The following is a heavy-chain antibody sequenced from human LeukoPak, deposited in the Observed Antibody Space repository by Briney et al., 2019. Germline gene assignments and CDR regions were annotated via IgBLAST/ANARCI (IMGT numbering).Heavy chain of an antibody. D-gene: IGHD3-10*01. Sequence: GASVKVSCKASGYTFTNYDIYWVRQATGQGLEWMGWMNPYSGNTGYAQKFQGRVTMTRNTSTSTAYMELRSLRSDDTAVYYCARMHYYDSGTINWFDPWGQGTLVTVSS. CDR3: ARMHYYDSGTINWFDP. V-gene: IGHV1-8*02. CDR2: MNPYSGNT. J-gene: IGHJ5*02. CDR1: GYTFTNYD.